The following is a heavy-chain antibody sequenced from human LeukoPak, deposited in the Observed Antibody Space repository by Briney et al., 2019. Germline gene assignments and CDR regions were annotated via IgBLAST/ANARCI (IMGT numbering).Heavy chain of an antibody. CDR2: IYYSGST. CDR1: GGSISSYY. J-gene: IGHJ4*02. CDR3: ASGAVVHYFDY. D-gene: IGHD4-23*01. Sequence: SQTLSLTCTVSGGSISSYYWSWIRQPPGKGLEWIGYIYYSGSTNYNPSLKSRVTISVDTSKNQFSLKLSSVTAADTAVYYCASGAVVHYFDYWGQGTLVTVSS. V-gene: IGHV4-59*01.